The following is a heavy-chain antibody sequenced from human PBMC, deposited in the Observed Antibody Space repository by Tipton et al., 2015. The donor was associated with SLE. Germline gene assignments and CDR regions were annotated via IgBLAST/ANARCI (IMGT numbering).Heavy chain of an antibody. V-gene: IGHV4-59*01. Sequence: TLSLTCTVSDGSISSYYWSWIRQPPGKGLEWIGYINYSGSTNYNPPLKSRVTISVDTSKNQFSLKLSSVTAADTAVYYCASGEVVIVPGTTRYYYYHAMDVWGQGTTVTVSS. CDR2: INYSGST. D-gene: IGHD2/OR15-2a*01. CDR1: DGSISSYY. CDR3: ASGEVVIVPGTTRYYYYHAMDV. J-gene: IGHJ6*02.